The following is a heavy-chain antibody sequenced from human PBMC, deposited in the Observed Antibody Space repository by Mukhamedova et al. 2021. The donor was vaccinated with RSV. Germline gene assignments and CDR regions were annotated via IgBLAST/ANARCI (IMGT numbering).Heavy chain of an antibody. V-gene: IGHV3-11*01. Sequence: AEYMGGRFTISRDNAKNSLYLQIDSLRAEDTAVYYCAREKYYGAGSYGLDVRGQGTTVTVSS. CDR3: AREKYYGAGSYGLDV. J-gene: IGHJ6*02. D-gene: IGHD3-10*01.